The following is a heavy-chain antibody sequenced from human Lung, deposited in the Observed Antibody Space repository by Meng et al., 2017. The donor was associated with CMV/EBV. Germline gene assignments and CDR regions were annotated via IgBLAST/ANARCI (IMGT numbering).Heavy chain of an antibody. D-gene: IGHD3-22*01. CDR2: IKQDGSEK. CDR1: GFTFSSYW. V-gene: IGHV3-7*01. Sequence: GESLKISCAASGFTFSSYWMSWVRQAPGKGLEWVANIKQDGSEKYYVDSLKGRFTISRDNAKNSLYLQMNSLRAEDTAVYYCARWRSGYYHYYYGRDVWGQGAXVTVSS. CDR3: ARWRSGYYHYYYGRDV. J-gene: IGHJ6*02.